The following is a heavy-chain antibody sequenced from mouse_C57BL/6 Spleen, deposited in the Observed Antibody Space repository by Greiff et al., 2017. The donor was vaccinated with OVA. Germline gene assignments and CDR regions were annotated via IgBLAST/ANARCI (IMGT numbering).Heavy chain of an antibody. CDR3: TAPTVEDY. V-gene: IGHV6-3*01. CDR2: IRLKSDNYAT. Sequence: DVMLVESGGGLVQPGGSMKLSCVASGFTFSNYWMNWVRQSPEKGLEWVAQIRLKSDNYATHYAESVKGRFTISRDDSKSSVYLQMNNLRAEDTGIYYCTAPTVEDYWGQGTSVTVSS. D-gene: IGHD1-1*01. J-gene: IGHJ4*01. CDR1: GFTFSNYW.